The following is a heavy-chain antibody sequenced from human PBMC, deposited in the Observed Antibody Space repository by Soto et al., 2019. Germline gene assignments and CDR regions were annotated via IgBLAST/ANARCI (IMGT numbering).Heavy chain of an antibody. J-gene: IGHJ5*02. Sequence: QVQLVQSGAEVKKPGSSVKVSCKASGGTFSSYAISWVRQAPGQGLEWMGGIIPIFGTANYAQKFQGRVTITADESTSTAYMELSSLRSEDTAVYYCAGQRTERETDYGDPDPWGQGTLVTVSS. CDR1: GGTFSSYA. CDR2: IIPIFGTA. V-gene: IGHV1-69*01. D-gene: IGHD4-17*01. CDR3: AGQRTERETDYGDPDP.